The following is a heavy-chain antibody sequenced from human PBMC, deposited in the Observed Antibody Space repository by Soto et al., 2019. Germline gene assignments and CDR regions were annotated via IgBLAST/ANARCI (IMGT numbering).Heavy chain of an antibody. CDR1: GGSISSSY. CDR2: IYDSGST. D-gene: IGHD3-3*01. V-gene: IGHV4-59*04. J-gene: IGHJ6*03. CDR3: ARLTIPYYYYYMDV. Sequence: PSETLSLTCTVPGGSISSSYWSWIRQPPGKGLEWIGYIYDSGSTYYNPSLKSRVTISVDTSKNQFSLKLSSVTAADTAVYYCARLTIPYYYYYMDVWGKGTTVTVSS.